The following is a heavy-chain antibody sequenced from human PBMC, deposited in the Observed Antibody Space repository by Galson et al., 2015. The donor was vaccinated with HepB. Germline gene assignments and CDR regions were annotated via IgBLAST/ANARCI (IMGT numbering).Heavy chain of an antibody. J-gene: IGHJ4*02. V-gene: IGHV3-30*02. Sequence: SLRLSCAASGFTFSTFGIHWVRQAPGKGLEWVSYIQYNGDNKYYADSVKGRFTISRDNSKNTVYLQIDSLRGEDTAVYYCARDLSRETYYIAYWGQGTLVTVSS. CDR1: GFTFSTFG. CDR3: ARDLSRETYYIAY. CDR2: IQYNGDNK.